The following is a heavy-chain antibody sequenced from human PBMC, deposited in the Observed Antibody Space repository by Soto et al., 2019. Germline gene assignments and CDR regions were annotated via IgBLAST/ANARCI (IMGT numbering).Heavy chain of an antibody. J-gene: IGHJ3*02. CDR3: ARDRPPTDSSNDALDI. Sequence: PGGSLRLACAASRFSFSNYAMNWVRQAPGKGLEGLAVIYYDGSKKFFADSVKGRFSVSRDNSKNTLFLQINSPRAEDTAVYYCARDRPPTDSSNDALDIWGQGTMVTVSS. V-gene: IGHV3-33*01. CDR2: IYYDGSKK. CDR1: RFSFSNYA.